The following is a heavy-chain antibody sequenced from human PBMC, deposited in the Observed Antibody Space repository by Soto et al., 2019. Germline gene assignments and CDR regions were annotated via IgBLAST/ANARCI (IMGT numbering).Heavy chain of an antibody. CDR2: VKSKTDGGTT. CDR3: TTGSTGMDY. V-gene: IGHV3-15*01. CDR1: GFTFTSAL. D-gene: IGHD3-10*01. J-gene: IGHJ4*02. Sequence: EVQLVESGGGLVKPGGSLRLSCAASGFTFTSALMTWVRQAPGKGLEWVGRVKSKTDGGTTDYAAPVKGRFTISRDDSEKTLYLQMNSLKTEDTAVYYCTTGSTGMDYWGQGTLVTVSS.